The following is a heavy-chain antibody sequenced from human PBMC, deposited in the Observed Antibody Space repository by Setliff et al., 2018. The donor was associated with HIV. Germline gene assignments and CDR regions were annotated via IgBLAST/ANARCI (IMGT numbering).Heavy chain of an antibody. CDR3: ARDGLEGDMAGRQRTYAFGY. CDR2: ISSTGSTK. V-gene: IGHV3-48*01. CDR1: EFVFTSYS. J-gene: IGHJ4*02. Sequence: PGGSLRLSCVASEFVFTSYSMNWVRQAPGKGLEWVSSISSTGSTKDYADSVKGRFTISRDNAKNSLYLQMNSLRAEDTAVYYCARDGLEGDMAGRQRTYAFGYWGQGTLVTVSS. D-gene: IGHD2-15*01.